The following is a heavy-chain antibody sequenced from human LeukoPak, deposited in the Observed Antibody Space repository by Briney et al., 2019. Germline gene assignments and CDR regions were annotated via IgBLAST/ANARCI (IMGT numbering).Heavy chain of an antibody. J-gene: IGHJ6*03. D-gene: IGHD2-2*01. CDR3: ARDAKYCSSTSCFPYYYMDV. CDR1: GYTFTSYA. V-gene: IGHV1-2*02. CDR2: INPNSGGT. Sequence: ASVKVSCKASGYTFTSYAMHWVRQAPGQRLEWMGWINPNSGGTNYAQKFQGRVTMTRDTSISTAYMELSRLRSDDTAVYYCARDAKYCSSTSCFPYYYMDVWGKGTTVTVSS.